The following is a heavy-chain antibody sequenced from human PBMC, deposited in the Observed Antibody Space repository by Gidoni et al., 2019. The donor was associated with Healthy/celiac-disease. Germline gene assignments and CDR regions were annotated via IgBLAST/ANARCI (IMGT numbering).Heavy chain of an antibody. CDR3: ASSFVVVTGVFDY. D-gene: IGHD2-21*02. Sequence: QLQLQESGPGLVKPSETLSLTCTVSGGSISSSSYYWGWIRQPPGKGLEWIGSIYYSGSTYYNPSLKSRVTISVDTSKNQFSLKLSSVTAADTAVYYCASSFVVVTGVFDYWGQGTLVTVSS. V-gene: IGHV4-39*01. CDR2: IYYSGST. CDR1: GGSISSSSYY. J-gene: IGHJ4*02.